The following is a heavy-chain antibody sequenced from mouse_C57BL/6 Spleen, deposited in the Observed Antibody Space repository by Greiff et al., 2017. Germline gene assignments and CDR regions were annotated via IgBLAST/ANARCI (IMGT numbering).Heavy chain of an antibody. D-gene: IGHD4-1*01. CDR1: GYTFTSYG. V-gene: IGHV1-81*01. Sequence: QVQLQQSGAELARPGASVKLSCKASGYTFTSYGISWVQQRPGQGLEWIGEIYPRSGNTYYNEKFKGKATLTADKSSSTAYMALRSLTSEDSAVYFCARRDWVEDYAMDYWGQGTSVTVSS. CDR2: IYPRSGNT. CDR3: ARRDWVEDYAMDY. J-gene: IGHJ4*01.